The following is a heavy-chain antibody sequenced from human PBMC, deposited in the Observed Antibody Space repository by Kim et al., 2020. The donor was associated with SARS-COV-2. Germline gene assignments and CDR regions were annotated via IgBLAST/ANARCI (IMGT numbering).Heavy chain of an antibody. D-gene: IGHD3-10*01. Sequence: DAVKGRFTISRDNAKNSLFLQMNSLRAEDAAVYYCARADYYGSGSFYFDYWGQGTLVTVSS. J-gene: IGHJ4*02. V-gene: IGHV3-11*06. CDR3: ARADYYGSGSFYFDY.